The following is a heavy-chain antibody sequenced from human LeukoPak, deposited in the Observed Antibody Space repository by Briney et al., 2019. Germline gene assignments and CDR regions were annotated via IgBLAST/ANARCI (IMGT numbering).Heavy chain of an antibody. CDR2: FSYSGRT. V-gene: IGHV4-39*07. CDR3: ASGVYSGYVSDY. J-gene: IGHJ4*02. D-gene: IGHD5-12*01. Sequence: SETLSLTCTVSDGSISSSSSYWGWIRQPPGKGLEWIGSFSYSGRTYYNPSLKSRVTISVDTSKNQFSLKLSSVTAADTAVYYCASGVYSGYVSDYWGQGTLVTVSS. CDR1: DGSISSSSSY.